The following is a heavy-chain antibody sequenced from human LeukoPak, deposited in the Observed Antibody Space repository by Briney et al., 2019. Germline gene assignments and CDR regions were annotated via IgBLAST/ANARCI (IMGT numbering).Heavy chain of an antibody. CDR3: ARVHRGYSYGRLDN. V-gene: IGHV3-48*02. CDR1: GFTVSTNY. J-gene: IGHJ4*02. D-gene: IGHD5-18*01. CDR2: ISSSSDTI. Sequence: PGGSLRLSCAASGFTVSTNYMSWVRQAPGKGLEWVSYISSSSDTIDYADSVKGRFTSSRDNAKNSLYLQMNSLRDEDTAVYYCARVHRGYSYGRLDNWGQGTLVTVSS.